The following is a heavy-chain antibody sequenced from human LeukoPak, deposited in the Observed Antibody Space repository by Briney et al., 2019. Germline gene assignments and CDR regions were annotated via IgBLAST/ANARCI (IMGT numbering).Heavy chain of an antibody. Sequence: ASVKVSCKASGYTFTSYYMHWVRQAPGQGLEWMGIINPSGGSTSYAQKFQGRVTMTRDTSISTAYMELSRLRSDDTAVYYCARSLRNWNDLRNWFDPWGQGTLVTVSS. V-gene: IGHV1-46*01. CDR2: INPSGGST. J-gene: IGHJ5*02. CDR3: ARSLRNWNDLRNWFDP. CDR1: GYTFTSYY. D-gene: IGHD1-1*01.